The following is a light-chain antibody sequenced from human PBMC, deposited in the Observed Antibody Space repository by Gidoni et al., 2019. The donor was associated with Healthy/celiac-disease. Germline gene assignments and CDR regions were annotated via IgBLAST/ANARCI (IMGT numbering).Light chain of an antibody. CDR1: KLGDKY. CDR2: QDS. Sequence: SYELTQPPSVSVSPGQTASITCSGDKLGDKYACWYQQKPGQSPVLVIYQDSKRPSGIPERFSGPTSGNTATLTISGTQAMDEADYYCQAWDSSTVVFGGGTKLTVL. CDR3: QAWDSSTVV. V-gene: IGLV3-1*01. J-gene: IGLJ2*01.